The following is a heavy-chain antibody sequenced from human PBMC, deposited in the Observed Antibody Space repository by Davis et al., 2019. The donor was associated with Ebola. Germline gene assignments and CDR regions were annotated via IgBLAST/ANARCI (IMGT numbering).Heavy chain of an antibody. CDR3: AQDSSGWYYFDY. D-gene: IGHD6-19*01. Sequence: SETLSLTCTVSGGSISSYYWSWIRQHPGKGLEWIGYIYYSGSTYYNPSLKSRVTISVDTSKNQFSLKLSSVTAADTAVYYCAQDSSGWYYFDYWGQGTLVTVSS. CDR1: GGSISSYY. CDR2: IYYSGST. V-gene: IGHV4-59*06. J-gene: IGHJ4*02.